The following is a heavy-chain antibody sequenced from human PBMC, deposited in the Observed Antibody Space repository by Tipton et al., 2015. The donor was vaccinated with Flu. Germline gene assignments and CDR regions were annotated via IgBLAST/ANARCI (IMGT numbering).Heavy chain of an antibody. J-gene: IGHJ6*02. V-gene: IGHV3-73*01. D-gene: IGHD4-17*01. CDR2: MKSKASTYVT. CDR1: GFTFSDSP. Sequence: QLVQSGGGLVQPGGSLKLSCAASGFTFSDSPMHWVRQASGKGLEWLGRMKSKASTYVTRYAASVKGRFTISGDDSKNTAYLQMDSLKSEDTAVYYCTRGVSDGDNGMDVWGQGTTVTVSS. CDR3: TRGVSDGDNGMDV.